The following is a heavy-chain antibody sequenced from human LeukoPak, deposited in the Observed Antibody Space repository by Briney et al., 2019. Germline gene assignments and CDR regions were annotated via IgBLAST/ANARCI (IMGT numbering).Heavy chain of an antibody. J-gene: IGHJ4*02. CDR1: GFTFSNYW. V-gene: IGHV3-7*01. Sequence: GGSLRLSCEGSGFTFSNYWMTWVRQAPEKGLEWVANIKPSGSEKHYADSVEGRFTISRDNAENSLYLQMNSLRAEDTAVYYCARGWVLYWGQGTLVTVSS. D-gene: IGHD1-26*01. CDR2: IKPSGSEK. CDR3: ARGWVLY.